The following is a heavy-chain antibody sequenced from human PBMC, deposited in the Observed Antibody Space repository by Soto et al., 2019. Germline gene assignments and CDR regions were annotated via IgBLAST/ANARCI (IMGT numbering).Heavy chain of an antibody. CDR1: GFTFSSYA. J-gene: IGHJ4*02. D-gene: IGHD6-13*01. CDR3: ARDRGAAAGPFDY. V-gene: IGHV3-30-3*01. CDR2: ISYDGSNK. Sequence: VPLVESGGGVVQPGRSLRLSCAASGFTFSSYAMHWVRQAPGKGLEWVAVISYDGSNKYYADSVKGRFTISRDNSKNTLYLQMNSLRAEDTAVYYCARDRGAAAGPFDYWGQGTLVTVSS.